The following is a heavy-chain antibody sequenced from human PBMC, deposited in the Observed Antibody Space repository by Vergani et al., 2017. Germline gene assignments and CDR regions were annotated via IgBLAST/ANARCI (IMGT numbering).Heavy chain of an antibody. CDR3: AKDSSSWYPDYYYYMDV. D-gene: IGHD6-13*01. J-gene: IGHJ6*03. CDR1: GFTFSSYA. Sequence: EVQLLESGGGLVQPGGSLRLSCAASGFTFSSYAMSWVRQAPGKGLECVSAISGSGGSTYYADSVKGRFTISRDNSKNTLYLQMNSLRAEDTAVYYCAKDSSSWYPDYYYYMDVWGKGTTVTVSS. V-gene: IGHV3-23*01. CDR2: ISGSGGST.